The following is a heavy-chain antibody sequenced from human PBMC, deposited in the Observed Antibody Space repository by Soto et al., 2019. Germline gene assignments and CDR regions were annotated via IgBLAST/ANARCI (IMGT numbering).Heavy chain of an antibody. Sequence: SETLSLTCTVSGDSITSNSYFWAWIRQPPGKGLEWIGSIYYSGTTYYNPSLKSRVTISVDRSKNQFSLKLSSVTAADTAVYYCARHAPNVVVEPYFDYWGQGTLVTVSS. V-gene: IGHV4-39*01. J-gene: IGHJ4*02. D-gene: IGHD2-15*01. CDR2: IYYSGTT. CDR1: GDSITSNSYF. CDR3: ARHAPNVVVEPYFDY.